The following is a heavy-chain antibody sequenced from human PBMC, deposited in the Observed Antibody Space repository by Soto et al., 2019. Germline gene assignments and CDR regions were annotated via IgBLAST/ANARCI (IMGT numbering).Heavy chain of an antibody. D-gene: IGHD3-16*01. CDR1: GYTFTSYG. CDR3: SRVPLSWGWLDP. CDR2: ISAYNGNT. V-gene: IGHV1-18*01. Sequence: QVQLVQSGAEVKKPGASVKVSCKASGYTFTSYGISWVRQAPGQGLEWMGWISAYNGNTNYAQKLQGRVTMTTDTSTSTGYKELRSQRSHETAEYYCSRVPLSWGWLDPWGQGTLVTVSS. J-gene: IGHJ5*02.